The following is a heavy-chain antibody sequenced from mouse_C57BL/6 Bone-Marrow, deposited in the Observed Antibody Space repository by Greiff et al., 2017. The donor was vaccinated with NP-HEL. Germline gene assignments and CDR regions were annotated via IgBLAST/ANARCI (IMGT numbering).Heavy chain of an antibody. J-gene: IGHJ1*03. D-gene: IGHD2-1*01. CDR2: ISPGSGST. CDR3: AREGLLSGYFDV. CDR1: GYTFTSYW. V-gene: IGHV1-55*01. Sequence: QVQLQQPGAELVKPGASVKMSCKASGYTFTSYWITWVKQRPGQGLEWIGDISPGSGSTNYNEKFKSKATLTVDTSSSTAYMQLSSLTSEDSAVYYCAREGLLSGYFDVWGTGTTVTVSS.